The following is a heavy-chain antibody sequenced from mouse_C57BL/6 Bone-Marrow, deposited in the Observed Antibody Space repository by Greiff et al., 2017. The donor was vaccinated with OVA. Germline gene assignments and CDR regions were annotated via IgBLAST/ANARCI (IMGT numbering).Heavy chain of an antibody. D-gene: IGHD1-1*01. Sequence: EVKLEESGPGMVKPSQSLSLTCTVTGYSITSGYDWHWIRHFPGNKLEWMGYISYSGSTNYNPSLKSRISITHDTSKNHFFLKLNSVTTEDTATYYCARGAIMDYYGSSYDWYFDVWGTGTTVTVSS. V-gene: IGHV3-1*01. CDR1: GYSITSGYD. CDR2: ISYSGST. J-gene: IGHJ1*03. CDR3: ARGAIMDYYGSSYDWYFDV.